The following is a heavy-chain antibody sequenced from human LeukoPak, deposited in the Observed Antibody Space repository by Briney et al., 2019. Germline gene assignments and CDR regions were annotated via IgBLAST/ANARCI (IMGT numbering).Heavy chain of an antibody. D-gene: IGHD3-22*01. Sequence: GGSLRLSCAASGFTFSSYSMNWVRQAPGKGLEWVSSISSSSSYIHYADSVKGRFTISRDNAKNSLYLQMNSLRAEDTAVYYCARDPNKSNYYDSSGSVPWGQGTLVTVSS. V-gene: IGHV3-21*01. J-gene: IGHJ5*02. CDR2: ISSSSSYI. CDR3: ARDPNKSNYYDSSGSVP. CDR1: GFTFSSYS.